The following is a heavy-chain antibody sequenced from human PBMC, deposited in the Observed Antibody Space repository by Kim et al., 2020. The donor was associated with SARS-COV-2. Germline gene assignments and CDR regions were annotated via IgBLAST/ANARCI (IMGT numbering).Heavy chain of an antibody. J-gene: IGHJ4*02. CDR2: IRGRHSGNDGRT. V-gene: IGHV3-23*01. D-gene: IGHD3-10*01. CDR3: AQVPYYYNPASDH. Sequence: GGSLRLSCAASGFTFTDNDISWVRQAPGKGLEWVAVIRGRHSGNDGRTHYADSVEGRFTVSRDNSRTTLYLQMNSLRVEDTAVYYCAQVPYYYNPASDHWGQGTLVTVAS. CDR1: GFTFTDND.